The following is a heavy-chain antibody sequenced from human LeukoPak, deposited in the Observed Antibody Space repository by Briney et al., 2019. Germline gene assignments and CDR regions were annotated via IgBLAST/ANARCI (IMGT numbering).Heavy chain of an antibody. J-gene: IGHJ4*02. CDR3: AKGWQWLSSF. Sequence: GGSLRLSCAASGFTFEIYWMSWVRQAPGKGLEWVANIRKDGSEKNYVDSVRGRFTISRDNAKNSLYLQMNSLRADDTALYYCAKGWQWLSSFWGQGTLVTVSS. CDR2: IRKDGSEK. D-gene: IGHD6-19*01. CDR1: GFTFEIYW. V-gene: IGHV3-7*02.